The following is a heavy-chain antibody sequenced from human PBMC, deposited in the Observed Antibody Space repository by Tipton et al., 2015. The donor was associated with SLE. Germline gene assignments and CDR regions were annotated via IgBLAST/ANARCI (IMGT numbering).Heavy chain of an antibody. V-gene: IGHV3-23*01. CDR1: GFTFSSSA. CDR2: ISGSGGSA. Sequence: SLRLSCAAPGFTFSSSAMNWVRQAPGKGLEWVSAISGSGGSAYYADSVKGRFTISRDNAKNSLYLQMNSLRAEDTALYYCARTVVPDVMGAFDIWGQGTMVTVSS. CDR3: ARTVVPDVMGAFDI. J-gene: IGHJ3*02. D-gene: IGHD2-2*01.